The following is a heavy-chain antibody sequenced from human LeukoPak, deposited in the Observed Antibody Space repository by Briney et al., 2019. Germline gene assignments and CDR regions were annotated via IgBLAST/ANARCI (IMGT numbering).Heavy chain of an antibody. CDR1: GFTFSSYA. CDR2: ISGSGGST. V-gene: IGHV3-23*01. CDR3: ARSGIQLWLGEGYYFDY. D-gene: IGHD5-18*01. Sequence: GGSLRLSCAASGFTFSSYAMSWVRQAPGKGLEWVSAISGSGGSTYYADSVKGRFTISRDNAKNSLYLQMNSLRAEDTAVYYCARSGIQLWLGEGYYFDYWGQGTLVTVSS. J-gene: IGHJ4*02.